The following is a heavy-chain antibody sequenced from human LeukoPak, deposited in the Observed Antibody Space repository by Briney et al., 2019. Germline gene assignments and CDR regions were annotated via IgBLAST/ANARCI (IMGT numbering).Heavy chain of an antibody. J-gene: IGHJ4*02. CDR3: ARVYGYNPDFDY. D-gene: IGHD5-24*01. Sequence: ASVKVSCKASGYTFTGYSMHWVRQAPGQGLEWMGRINPNTGGTNYAQNFQGRVTMTRDTSISTAYMELTSLRSDGTAVYYCARVYGYNPDFDYWGQGTLVTVSS. CDR1: GYTFTGYS. CDR2: INPNTGGT. V-gene: IGHV1-2*06.